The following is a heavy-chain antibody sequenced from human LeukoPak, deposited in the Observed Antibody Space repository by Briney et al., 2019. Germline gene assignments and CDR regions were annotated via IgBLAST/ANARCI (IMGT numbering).Heavy chain of an antibody. D-gene: IGHD6-19*01. CDR3: ARNPLYIVGWSYFDY. CDR1: GFTFSSSW. Sequence: GGSLRLSRAASGFTFSSSWMSWVRQAPGKGLEWVANINQDGSDMYYADSVEGRFTISRDNAKNSVYLQMSNLRAEDTAVYFCARNPLYIVGWSYFDYWGQGTLVSVSS. CDR2: INQDGSDM. V-gene: IGHV3-7*01. J-gene: IGHJ4*02.